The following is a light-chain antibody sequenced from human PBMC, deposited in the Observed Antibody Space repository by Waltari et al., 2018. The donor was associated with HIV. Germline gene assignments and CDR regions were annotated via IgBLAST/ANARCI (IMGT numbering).Light chain of an antibody. CDR2: AAS. V-gene: IGKV1-39*01. J-gene: IGKJ1*01. CDR1: QNINSY. Sequence: DIQMTQSPSSLSASVGVRVTITCRASQNINSYLNWYQHKPGTAPKLLVYAASRLQGGVPSRFSGSGSGTEFTLTISSLQPDDFATYYCQQSFSSPSFGQGTRVEIK. CDR3: QQSFSSPS.